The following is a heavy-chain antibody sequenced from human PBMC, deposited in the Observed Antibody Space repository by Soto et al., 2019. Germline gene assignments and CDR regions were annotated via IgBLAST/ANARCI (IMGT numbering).Heavy chain of an antibody. CDR1: GFTFSSYS. V-gene: IGHV3-21*01. CDR2: ISSSSSYI. J-gene: IGHJ6*02. D-gene: IGHD3-3*01. Sequence: GGSLRLSXAASGFTFSSYSMNWVRQAPGKGLEWVSSISSSSSYIYYADSVKGRFTISRDNAKNSLYLQMNSLRAEGTAVYYCATCLTEGGSGYLYYYYGMDVWGQGTTVTVSS. CDR3: ATCLTEGGSGYLYYYYGMDV.